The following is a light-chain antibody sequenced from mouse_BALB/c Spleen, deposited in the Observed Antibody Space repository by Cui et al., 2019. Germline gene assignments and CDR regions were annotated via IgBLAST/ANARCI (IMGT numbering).Light chain of an antibody. CDR3: KQSYNLYT. CDR2: WAS. V-gene: IGKV8-21*01. CDR1: HSLQNTRTRKNY. Sequence: IVTTQSPFSPAVSAGQHVTMICKSSHSLQNTRTRKNYLAWYQQKPGQSTKLLIYWASTRESGVPDRFTGSGSGTDFTLTISSVQAEDLAVYYCKQSYNLYTFGGGTKLEIK. J-gene: IGKJ2*01.